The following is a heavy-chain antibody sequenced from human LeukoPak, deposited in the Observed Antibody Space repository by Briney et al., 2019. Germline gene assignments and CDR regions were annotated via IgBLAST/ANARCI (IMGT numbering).Heavy chain of an antibody. Sequence: GGSLRLSCAASGFTFSSYSMNWVRQTPGKGLEWISYIRNSSSTIYYADSVKGRFAISRDNAKNSLYLQMDSLRAEDTAVYYCATGMWGYXXXTSXPLDXWGQGTLVTVS. CDR3: ATGMWGYXXXTSXPLDX. D-gene: IGHD2-2*01. V-gene: IGHV3-48*01. CDR1: GFTFSSYS. J-gene: IGHJ4*02. CDR2: IRNSSSTI.